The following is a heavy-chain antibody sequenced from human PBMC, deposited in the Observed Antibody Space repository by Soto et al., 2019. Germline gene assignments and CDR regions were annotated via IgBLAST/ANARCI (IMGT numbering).Heavy chain of an antibody. CDR3: ARGDSSWFDP. CDR1: GGSIISYY. J-gene: IGHJ5*02. Sequence: SETLSLTCTGSGGSIISYYWSWIRQPPGKGLEWLGYIYYSESTNYNPPLKSRVTTSVDTSKNQFSLKLSSVTAADTAVYYCARGDSSWFDPWGQGTLVTVSS. V-gene: IGHV4-59*01. CDR2: IYYSEST.